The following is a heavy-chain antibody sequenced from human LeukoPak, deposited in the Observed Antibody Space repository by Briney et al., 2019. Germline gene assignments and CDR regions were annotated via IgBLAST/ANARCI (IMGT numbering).Heavy chain of an antibody. CDR2: IYYSGST. J-gene: IGHJ6*03. CDR1: GGSISSSSYY. D-gene: IGHD2-2*01. CDR3: ARALYCSSTSCYPYYYYYYMGV. V-gene: IGHV4-39*01. Sequence: KPSETLSFTCTVSGGSISSSSYYWGWIRQPPGKGLEWIGSIYYSGSTYYNPSLKSRVTISVDTSKNQFSLKLSSVTAADTAVYYCARALYCSSTSCYPYYYYYYMGVWGKGTTVTVSS.